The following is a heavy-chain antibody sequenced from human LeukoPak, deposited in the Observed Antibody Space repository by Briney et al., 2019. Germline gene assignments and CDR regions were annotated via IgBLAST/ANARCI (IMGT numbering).Heavy chain of an antibody. CDR1: GFTFSSYA. V-gene: IGHV3-30-3*01. CDR2: ISYDGSNK. Sequence: GGSLRLSCAASGFTFSSYAMHWVRQAPGKGLEWVAVISYDGSNKYYADSVKGRFTISRDNSKNTLYLQVNSLRAEDTAVYYCARDALGYCSSTSCYTGGGFDYWGQGTLVTVSS. CDR3: ARDALGYCSSTSCYTGGGFDY. J-gene: IGHJ4*02. D-gene: IGHD2-2*02.